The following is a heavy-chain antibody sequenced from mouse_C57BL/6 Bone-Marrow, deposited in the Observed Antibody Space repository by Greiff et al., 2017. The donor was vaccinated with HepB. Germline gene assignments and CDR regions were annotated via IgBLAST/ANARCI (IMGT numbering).Heavy chain of an antibody. CDR1: GYTFTSYG. D-gene: IGHD1-1*01. CDR3: ARVFYYYGSRLWYFDV. J-gene: IGHJ1*03. CDR2: IYPRSGNT. Sequence: QVQLQQSGAELARPGASVKLSCKASGYTFTSYGISWVKQRTGQGLEWIGEIYPRSGNTYYNEKFKGKATLTADKSSSTAYMELRSLTSEDSAVYVYARVFYYYGSRLWYFDVWGTGTTVTVSA. V-gene: IGHV1-81*01.